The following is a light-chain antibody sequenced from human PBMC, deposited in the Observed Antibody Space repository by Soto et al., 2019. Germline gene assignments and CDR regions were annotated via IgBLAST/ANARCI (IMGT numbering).Light chain of an antibody. CDR3: QHHKSYPRT. Sequence: DIQMTQSPSTLSASVGDRVTITCRASQSIDIWLAWYQQRPGKAPKLVIYKASSLEGGVPSRFSGSGSGTEFTLTISSLQPDDFATYYCQHHKSYPRTFGRGTKVEIK. J-gene: IGKJ1*01. V-gene: IGKV1-5*03. CDR1: QSIDIW. CDR2: KAS.